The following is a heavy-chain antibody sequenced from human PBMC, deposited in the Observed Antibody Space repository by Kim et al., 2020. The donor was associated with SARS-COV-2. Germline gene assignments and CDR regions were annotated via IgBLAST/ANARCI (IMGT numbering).Heavy chain of an antibody. V-gene: IGHV1-69*13. J-gene: IGHJ5*02. D-gene: IGHD3-10*01. CDR3: ARARNGLGFTMVRGVISGNWFDP. CDR1: GGTFSSYA. CDR2: IIPIFGTA. Sequence: SVKVSCKASGGTFSSYAISWVRQAPGQGLEWMGGIIPIFGTANYAQKFQGRVTITADESTSTAYMELSSLRSEDTAVYYCARARNGLGFTMVRGVISGNWFDPWGQGTLVTVSA.